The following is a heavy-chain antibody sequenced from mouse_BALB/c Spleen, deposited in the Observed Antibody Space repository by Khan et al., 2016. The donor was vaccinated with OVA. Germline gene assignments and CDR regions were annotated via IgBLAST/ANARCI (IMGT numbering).Heavy chain of an antibody. D-gene: IGHD1-1*01. J-gene: IGHJ4*01. CDR3: ARKGIYFYGSSYDYAMDY. Sequence: QVQLQQSGAELMKPGASVKISCKATGYTFSSYWIEWVKQRPGHGLEWIGEILPGSGSTNYNEKFKGKATFTADASSNTAYMQLSSLTSEDSAVYYCARKGIYFYGSSYDYAMDYGGQGTSVTVSS. CDR1: GYTFSSYW. CDR2: ILPGSGST. V-gene: IGHV1-9*01.